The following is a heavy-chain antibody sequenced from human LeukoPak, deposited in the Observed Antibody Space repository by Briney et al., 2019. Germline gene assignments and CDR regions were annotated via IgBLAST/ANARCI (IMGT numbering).Heavy chain of an antibody. Sequence: GGSLRLSCAASGFTFSNYGIHWVRQAPGKGLEWVAIISYDGSNKYYADSVKGRFTISRDNSKNTLYLQMNSLRAEDTAVYYCARGGCSSTSCYQGAWGQGTLVTVSS. J-gene: IGHJ5*02. D-gene: IGHD2-2*01. V-gene: IGHV3-30*03. CDR3: ARGGCSSTSCYQGA. CDR2: ISYDGSNK. CDR1: GFTFSNYG.